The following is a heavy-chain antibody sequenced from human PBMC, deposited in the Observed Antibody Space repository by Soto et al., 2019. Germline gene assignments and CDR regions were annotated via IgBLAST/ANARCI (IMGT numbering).Heavy chain of an antibody. CDR1: GVSISPYY. CDR3: ARHFDVNTALNYYYFDL. CDR2: LYSSGRA. Sequence: QVQLQESGPGLVKTSETLSLTCTVSGVSISPYYWTWIRQPAGKGLEWIGHLYSSGRATYNHSLKNRVTMSVYRDHFSLPLKSVPAAATAVYYCARHFDVNTALNYYYFDLWGRGALVTFS. J-gene: IGHJ2*01. D-gene: IGHD5-18*01. V-gene: IGHV4-4*07.